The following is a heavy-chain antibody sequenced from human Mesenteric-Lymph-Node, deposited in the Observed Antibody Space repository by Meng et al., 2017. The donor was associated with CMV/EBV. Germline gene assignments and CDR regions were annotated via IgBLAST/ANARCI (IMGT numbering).Heavy chain of an antibody. V-gene: IGHV3-21*04. J-gene: IGHJ4*02. CDR3: AKGQLWFGYDDY. CDR1: VFTFSSYS. CDR2: ISSSSSYI. Sequence: GESLKISCAASVFTFSSYSMNWVRQAPGKGLEWVSSISSSSSYIYYADSVKGRFTISRDNAKNSLYLQMNSLRAEDTAVYYCAKGQLWFGYDDYWGQGTLVTVSS. D-gene: IGHD3-10*01.